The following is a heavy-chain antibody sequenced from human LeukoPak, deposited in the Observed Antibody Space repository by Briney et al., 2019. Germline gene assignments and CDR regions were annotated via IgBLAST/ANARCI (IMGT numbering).Heavy chain of an antibody. V-gene: IGHV4-34*01. CDR3: ARGEGSMVREVSFDY. Sequence: SETLSLTCAVYGGSFSGYYWSWIRQPPGKGLEWIGEINHSGSTNYNPSLKSRVTISVDTSKNQFSLKLSSVTAADTAVYYCARGEGSMVREVSFDYWGQGTLVTVSS. J-gene: IGHJ4*02. CDR2: INHSGST. D-gene: IGHD3-10*01. CDR1: GGSFSGYY.